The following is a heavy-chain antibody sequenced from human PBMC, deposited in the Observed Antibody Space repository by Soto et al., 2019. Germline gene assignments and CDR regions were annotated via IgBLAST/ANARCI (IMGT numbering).Heavy chain of an antibody. CDR3: ARDGYYYDSSGYTENWFDP. D-gene: IGHD3-22*01. Sequence: GGSLRLSCAASGFTFSSYGMHWARQAPGKGLEWVAVIWYDGSNKYYADSVKGRFTISRDNSKNTLYLQMNSLRAEDTAVYYCARDGYYYDSSGYTENWFDPWGQGTLVTVSS. J-gene: IGHJ5*02. CDR1: GFTFSSYG. V-gene: IGHV3-33*01. CDR2: IWYDGSNK.